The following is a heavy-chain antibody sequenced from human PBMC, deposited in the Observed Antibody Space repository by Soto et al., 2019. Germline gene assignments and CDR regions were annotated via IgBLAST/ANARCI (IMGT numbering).Heavy chain of an antibody. CDR2: ISFDETKR. D-gene: IGHD2-15*01. CDR1: GFTFTKYA. CDR3: ARDHCSGGSCYFPY. V-gene: IGHV3-30-3*01. Sequence: QVELIESGGGVVQPGGSLKLSCAASGFTFTKYAMNWVRQAPGKGLEWVAVISFDETKRYYADSVNGRFIISRDNSKNTLYLQMNSLRAEDTALYYCARDHCSGGSCYFPYWGQGTLVTVSS. J-gene: IGHJ4*02.